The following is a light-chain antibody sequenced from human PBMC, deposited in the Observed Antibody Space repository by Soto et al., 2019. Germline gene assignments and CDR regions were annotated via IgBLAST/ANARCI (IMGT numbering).Light chain of an antibody. CDR2: GAS. Sequence: EIVLTQSPGTLSLSPGERATLSCRASQSVSSSYLAWYQQKPGQAPRLLIYGASSRATGIPDRFRGSRSGTDFTLTISRLEPEDFAVYYCQQYGSSALTFGQGTKVEIK. CDR1: QSVSSSY. CDR3: QQYGSSALT. V-gene: IGKV3-20*01. J-gene: IGKJ1*01.